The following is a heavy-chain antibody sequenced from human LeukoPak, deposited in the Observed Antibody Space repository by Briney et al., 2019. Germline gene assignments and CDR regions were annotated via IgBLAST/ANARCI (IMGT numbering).Heavy chain of an antibody. CDR1: GYTFTDDG. CDR3: ARIQVNWFGEVTFLSPPNYGMDV. V-gene: IGHV1-18*01. Sequence: GASLRVSCTASGYTFTDDGISWVRQAPGQGLEWVGWISPYNGDTNYADTVLGRFTISADISTTTAYMQMRSLRSDDTAVYYCARIQVNWFGEVTFLSPPNYGMDVWGQGNTVIVSS. J-gene: IGHJ6*02. D-gene: IGHD3-10*01. CDR2: ISPYNGDT.